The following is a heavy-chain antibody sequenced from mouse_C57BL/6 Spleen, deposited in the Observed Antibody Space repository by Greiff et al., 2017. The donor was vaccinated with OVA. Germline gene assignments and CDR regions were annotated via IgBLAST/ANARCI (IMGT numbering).Heavy chain of an antibody. Sequence: SGPELVKPGASVKMSCKASGYTFTAYNMHWVKQSHGKSLAWIGYINPNNGGTSYNQKFKGKATLPVNKSSSTAYMEMSSLTSEDSAVYYCAREGDYDNGSSQFAYWGQGTLVTVSA. CDR1: GYTFTAYN. CDR2: INPNNGGT. D-gene: IGHD1-1*01. V-gene: IGHV1-22*01. J-gene: IGHJ3*01. CDR3: AREGDYDNGSSQFAY.